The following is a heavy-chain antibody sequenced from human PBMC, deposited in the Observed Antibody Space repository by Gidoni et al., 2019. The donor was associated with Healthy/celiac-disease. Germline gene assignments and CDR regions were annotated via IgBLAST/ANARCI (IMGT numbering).Heavy chain of an antibody. J-gene: IGHJ4*02. V-gene: IGHV3-33*01. CDR1: GFTFSSYG. CDR3: ARGPNEWEGVDY. CDR2: IWYDGSNK. Sequence: QVQLVESGGGVVQPGRSLRLSCAASGFTFSSYGMHWVRQAPGKGLEWVAVIWYDGSNKYYADSVKGRFTISRDNSKNTLYLQMNSLRAEDTAVYYCARGPNEWEGVDYWGQGTLVTVSS. D-gene: IGHD1-26*01.